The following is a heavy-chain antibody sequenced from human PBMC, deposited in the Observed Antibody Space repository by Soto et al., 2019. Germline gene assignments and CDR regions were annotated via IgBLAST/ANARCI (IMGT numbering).Heavy chain of an antibody. Sequence: PEETLSLTCVVSGGSISSTNWWTWVRQTPGKGLEWIGGVYHTGSTKYNPSLKSRVTISLDTSNNQFSLKLSSVTAADTAVYYCARHTPAISISDHWGRGTLVTVSS. D-gene: IGHD2-15*01. J-gene: IGHJ4*02. CDR3: ARHTPAISISDH. CDR2: VYHTGST. V-gene: IGHV4-4*02. CDR1: GGSISSTNW.